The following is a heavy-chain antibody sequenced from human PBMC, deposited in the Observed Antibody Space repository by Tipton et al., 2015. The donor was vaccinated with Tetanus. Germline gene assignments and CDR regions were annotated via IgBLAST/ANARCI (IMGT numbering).Heavy chain of an antibody. J-gene: IGHJ1*01. D-gene: IGHD2-8*02. CDR1: GDSVSGYY. CDR3: AGVTAQRTELYFEH. V-gene: IGHV4-59*02. CDR2: VYYTGDT. Sequence: GLVKPSETLSLTCTVSGDSVSGYYWSWIRQPPGKGLEWVGYVYYTGDTNYNPSLKSRVTISMDRSENQISLKMTSATAADTAVYYCAGVTAQRTELYFEHWGQGTQVTVSS.